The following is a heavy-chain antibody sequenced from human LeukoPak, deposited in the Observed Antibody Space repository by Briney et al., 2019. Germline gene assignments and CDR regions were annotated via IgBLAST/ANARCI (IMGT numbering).Heavy chain of an antibody. V-gene: IGHV3-21*01. CDR3: ARDWDDAFDI. CDR1: GFTFSYA. Sequence: GGSLRLSCTASGFTFSYAMSWVRQAPGKGLEWVSSISSSSSYIYYADSVKGRFTISRDNAKNSLYLQMNSLRAEDTAVYYCARDWDDAFDIWGQGTMVTVSS. D-gene: IGHD1-26*01. J-gene: IGHJ3*02. CDR2: ISSSSSYI.